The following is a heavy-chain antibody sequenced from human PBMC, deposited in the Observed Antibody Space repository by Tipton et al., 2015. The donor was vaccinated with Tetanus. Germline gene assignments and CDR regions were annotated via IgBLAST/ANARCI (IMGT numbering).Heavy chain of an antibody. Sequence: TLSLTCAVYGGSFSGYYWSWIRQPPGKGLEWIGEIHPSGSINYNPSLKSRVTILVDTSENQFSLKLSSVTAADTAVYYCARGGDPYRGQYWYFDLWGRGTLVTVSS. CDR1: GGSFSGYY. J-gene: IGHJ2*01. CDR3: ARGGDPYRGQYWYFDL. V-gene: IGHV4-34*01. CDR2: IHPSGSI. D-gene: IGHD3-10*01.